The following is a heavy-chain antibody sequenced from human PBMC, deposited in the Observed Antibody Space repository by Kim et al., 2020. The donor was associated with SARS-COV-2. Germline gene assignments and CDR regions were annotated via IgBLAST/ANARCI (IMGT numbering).Heavy chain of an antibody. CDR2: IRSKAYGGTT. CDR3: TRDGRYFDWLQGWFDP. D-gene: IGHD3-9*01. V-gene: IGHV3-49*03. CDR1: GFTFGDYA. J-gene: IGHJ5*02. Sequence: GGSLRLSCTASGFTFGDYAMSWFRQAPGKGLEWVGFIRSKAYGGTTEYAASVKGRFTISRDDSKSIAYLQMNSLKTEDTAVYYCTRDGRYFDWLQGWFDPWGQGTLVTVSS.